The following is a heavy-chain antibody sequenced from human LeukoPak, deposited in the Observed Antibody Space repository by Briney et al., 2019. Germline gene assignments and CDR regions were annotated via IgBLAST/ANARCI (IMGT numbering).Heavy chain of an antibody. CDR1: GGSINNYY. V-gene: IGHV4-4*07. Sequence: SETLSLTCTVSGGSINNYYWSWIRQPAGKGLEWIGRIYTSGSTNYNPSLKSRVTMSVDTSKNQFSLKLSSVTAADTAVYYCARSSGYLMYYFDYWGQGTLVTVSS. CDR3: ARSSGYLMYYFDY. CDR2: IYTSGST. J-gene: IGHJ4*02. D-gene: IGHD5-12*01.